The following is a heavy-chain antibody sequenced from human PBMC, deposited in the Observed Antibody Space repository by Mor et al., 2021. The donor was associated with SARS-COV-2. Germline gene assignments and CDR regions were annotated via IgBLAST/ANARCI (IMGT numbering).Heavy chain of an antibody. D-gene: IGHD6-13*01. V-gene: IGHV4-59*01. Sequence: PGKGLEWIAYINYSGTTNYNPSLKSRVTISVDRSRNQFSLRMTSVTAADTAVYFCSRGAGSFDQWGQGTLVIVTS. CDR3: SRGAGSFDQ. CDR2: INYSGTT. J-gene: IGHJ4*02.